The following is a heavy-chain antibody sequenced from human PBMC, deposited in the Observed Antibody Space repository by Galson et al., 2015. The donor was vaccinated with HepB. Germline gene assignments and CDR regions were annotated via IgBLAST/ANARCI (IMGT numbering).Heavy chain of an antibody. J-gene: IGHJ4*02. D-gene: IGHD3-10*01. CDR2: IIPILGIA. V-gene: IGHV1-69*04. CDR1: GGTFSSYA. Sequence: SVKVSCKASGGTFSSYAISWVRQAPGQGLEWMGRIIPILGIANYAQKFQGRVTITADKSTSTAYMELSSLRSEDTAVYYCARGGGTMVRGGTAVDYWGQGTLVTVSS. CDR3: ARGGGTMVRGGTAVDY.